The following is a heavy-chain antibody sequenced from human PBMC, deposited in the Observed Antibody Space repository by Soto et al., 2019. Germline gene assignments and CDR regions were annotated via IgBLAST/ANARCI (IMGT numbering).Heavy chain of an antibody. CDR3: ARSLAVAGSGPDY. CDR1: GFTFSSHA. CDR2: ITYDGRND. Sequence: PGGSLRLSCAASGFTFSSHAMHWVRQAPGKGLEWVAVITYDGRNDYYADSVKGRVTISRDNSKNTLYLQMNSLRPEDTAVYYCARSLAVAGSGPDYWGQGTLVTVSS. J-gene: IGHJ4*02. V-gene: IGHV3-30*04. D-gene: IGHD6-19*01.